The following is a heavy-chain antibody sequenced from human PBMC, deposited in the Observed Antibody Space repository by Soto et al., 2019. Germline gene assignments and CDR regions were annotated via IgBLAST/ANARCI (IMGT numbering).Heavy chain of an antibody. CDR2: IWYDGSNK. D-gene: IGHD6-19*01. CDR3: ARGPRQWLVRADYFDY. V-gene: IGHV3-33*01. CDR1: GFTFSSYG. Sequence: GGSLRLSCAASGFTFSSYGMHWVRQAPGKGLEWVAVIWYDGSNKYYADSVKGRFTISRDNSKNTLYLQMNSLRAEDTAVYYCARGPRQWLVRADYFDYWGQGTLVTVSS. J-gene: IGHJ4*02.